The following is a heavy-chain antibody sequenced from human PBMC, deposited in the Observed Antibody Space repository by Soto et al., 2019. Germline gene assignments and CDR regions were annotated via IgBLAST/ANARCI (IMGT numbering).Heavy chain of an antibody. CDR1: GGSITGYY. Sequence: SETLSLTCTVSGGSITGYYWSWIRQSPGKGLEWIGYIYYTGGTNYNPSLTSRATISVDTSKNQFSLELTSVTAADTAVYYCARDELGTYYLYWGQGTLVTVSS. CDR2: IYYTGGT. CDR3: ARDELGTYYLY. V-gene: IGHV4-59*01. D-gene: IGHD1-26*01. J-gene: IGHJ4*02.